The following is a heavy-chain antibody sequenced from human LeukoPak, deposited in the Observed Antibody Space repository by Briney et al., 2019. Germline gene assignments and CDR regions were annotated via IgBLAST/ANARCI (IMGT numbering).Heavy chain of an antibody. V-gene: IGHV1-46*01. Sequence: GASVKVSCKASGYTFTSSDINWVRQATGQGLEWMGIINPSGGSTSYAQKFQGRVTMTRDTSTSTVYMELSSLRSEDTAVYYCARDTAFDWLLTSYYYYGMDVWGQGTTVTVSS. CDR2: INPSGGST. CDR3: ARDTAFDWLLTSYYYYGMDV. D-gene: IGHD3-9*01. CDR1: GYTFTSSD. J-gene: IGHJ6*02.